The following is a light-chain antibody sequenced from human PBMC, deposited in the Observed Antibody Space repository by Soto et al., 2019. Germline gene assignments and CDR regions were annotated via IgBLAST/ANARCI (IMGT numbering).Light chain of an antibody. CDR1: QTVNSK. Sequence: EIVVTQSPATLSVSPGERVTLSCRTSQTVNSKLAWYQQQPGQAPRLLIHGASTRATDIPARFSGSGSGTEFTLTISSLQSEDFAIYYCPHYNNWPPITFGQGTRLEIK. J-gene: IGKJ5*01. CDR3: PHYNNWPPIT. CDR2: GAS. V-gene: IGKV3-15*01.